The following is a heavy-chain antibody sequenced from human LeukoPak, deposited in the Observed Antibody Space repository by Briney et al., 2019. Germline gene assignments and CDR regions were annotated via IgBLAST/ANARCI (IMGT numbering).Heavy chain of an antibody. D-gene: IGHD3-22*01. Sequence: VASVKVSCQASGYTFTQYYIHWVRLAPGQRPEWMGWIDPNSGGTNYAQKFQGRVTMTRDTSINTAFMALSRLTSDDTAVYFCAGEIHYDRSGYSPFDYWGQGVLVTVSS. CDR3: AGEIHYDRSGYSPFDY. CDR1: GYTFTQYY. J-gene: IGHJ4*02. V-gene: IGHV1-2*02. CDR2: IDPNSGGT.